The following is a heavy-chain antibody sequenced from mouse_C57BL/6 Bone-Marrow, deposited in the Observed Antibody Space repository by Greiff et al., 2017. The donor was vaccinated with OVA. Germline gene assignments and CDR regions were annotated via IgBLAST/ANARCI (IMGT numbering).Heavy chain of an antibody. J-gene: IGHJ2*01. CDR2: ISYSGST. Sequence: EVKLQESGPGMVKPSQSLSLTCTVTGYSITSGYDWHWIRHFPGNKLEWMGYISYSGSTNYNPSLKSRISITHDTSKNHFFLKLNSVTTEDTATYYCARSPMGGYFDYWGQGTTLTVSS. V-gene: IGHV3-1*01. CDR3: ARSPMGGYFDY. D-gene: IGHD2-3*01. CDR1: GYSITSGYD.